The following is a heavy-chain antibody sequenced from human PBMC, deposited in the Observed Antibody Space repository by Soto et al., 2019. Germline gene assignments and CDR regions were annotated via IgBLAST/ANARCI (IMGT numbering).Heavy chain of an antibody. CDR2: IYYSGST. CDR1: GGSISSGGYY. CDR3: ARVPKSIAAGGFGFDP. D-gene: IGHD6-13*01. J-gene: IGHJ5*02. Sequence: PSETLSLTCTVSGGSISSGGYYWSWIRQHPGKGLEWIGYIYYSGSTYYNPSLKSRVTISVDTSKNQFSLKLSSVTAADTAVYYCARVPKSIAAGGFGFDPWGQGTLVTVSS. V-gene: IGHV4-31*03.